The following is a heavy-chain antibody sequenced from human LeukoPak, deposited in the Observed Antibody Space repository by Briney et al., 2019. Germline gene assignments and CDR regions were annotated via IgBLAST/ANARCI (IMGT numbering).Heavy chain of an antibody. V-gene: IGHV4-34*01. J-gene: IGHJ6*03. CDR2: INHSGST. CDR3: ARLVEHIVVVPAALNYYYYYYMDV. CDR1: GGSFSGYY. D-gene: IGHD2-2*01. Sequence: SETLSLTCAVYGGSFSGYYWSWIRQPPGKGLEWIGEINHSGSTNYNPSLKSRVTISVDTSKNQFSLKPSSVTAADTAVYYCARLVEHIVVVPAALNYYYYYYMDVWGKGTTVTVSS.